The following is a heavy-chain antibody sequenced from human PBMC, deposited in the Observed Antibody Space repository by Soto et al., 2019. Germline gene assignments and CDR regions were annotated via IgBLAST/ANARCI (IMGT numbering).Heavy chain of an antibody. CDR1: GGTFSSYA. CDR3: ARDPRGYNLVEYFDY. J-gene: IGHJ4*02. V-gene: IGHV1-69*01. D-gene: IGHD5-12*01. Sequence: QVQLVQSGAEVKKPGSSVKVSCKASGGTFSSYAISWVRQAPGQWLEWMGGIIPIFGTANYAQKFQGRVTITADESTSTAYMELSSLRSEDTAVYYCARDPRGYNLVEYFDYWGQGTLVTVSS. CDR2: IIPIFGTA.